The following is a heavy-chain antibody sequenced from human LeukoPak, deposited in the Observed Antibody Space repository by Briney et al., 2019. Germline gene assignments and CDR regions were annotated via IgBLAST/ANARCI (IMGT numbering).Heavy chain of an antibody. J-gene: IGHJ4*02. V-gene: IGHV3-7*01. Sequence: GGSLRLSCAASGFTFSSYAMGWVRQAPGKGLEWVASIKQDGSEKYYVDSVKGRFTISRDNPKNSLYLQMNSLRAEDTAVYYCARVITKGGFDYWGQGALVTVSS. CDR1: GFTFSSYA. D-gene: IGHD2-15*01. CDR2: IKQDGSEK. CDR3: ARVITKGGFDY.